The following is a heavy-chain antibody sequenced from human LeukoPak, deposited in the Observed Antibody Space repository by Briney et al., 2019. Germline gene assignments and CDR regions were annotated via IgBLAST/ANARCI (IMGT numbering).Heavy chain of an antibody. Sequence: ASVKVSCKASGYTFTSYGISWVRQAPGQGLEWMGWISAYNGNTNYAQKLQGRVTMTTDTSTSTAYMELRSLRSDDTAVYYCARDFESEEWELPPGDYWGQGTLVTVSS. CDR3: ARDFESEEWELPPGDY. D-gene: IGHD1-26*01. CDR2: ISAYNGNT. CDR1: GYTFTSYG. J-gene: IGHJ4*02. V-gene: IGHV1-18*01.